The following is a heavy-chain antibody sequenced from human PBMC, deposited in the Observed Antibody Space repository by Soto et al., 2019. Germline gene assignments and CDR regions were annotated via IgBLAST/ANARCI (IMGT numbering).Heavy chain of an antibody. Sequence: QLQLQESGPGLVKPSETLSLTCTVSGGSISSSSYYWGWIRQPPGKGLEWIGSIYYSGSTYYNPSLKSRVTISVDTSKNQFSLKLSSVTAADTAVYYCARQAWGEDNDYWGQGTLVTVSS. V-gene: IGHV4-39*01. CDR2: IYYSGST. D-gene: IGHD3-16*01. J-gene: IGHJ4*02. CDR1: GGSISSSSYY. CDR3: ARQAWGEDNDY.